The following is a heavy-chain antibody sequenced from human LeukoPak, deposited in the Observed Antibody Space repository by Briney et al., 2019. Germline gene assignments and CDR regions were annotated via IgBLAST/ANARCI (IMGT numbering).Heavy chain of an antibody. J-gene: IGHJ3*02. V-gene: IGHV4-30-4*08. CDR2: IYFSGST. Sequence: SETLSLTCTVSGGSIRSGDYCWSWIRQPPGKGLEWIGYIYFSGSTYYNPSLRSRVTISVDTSKNQFSLKLSSVTAADTAVYYCARDKLGYCSGGSYGCDAFDIWGQGTMVTVSS. CDR1: GGSIRSGDYC. CDR3: ARDKLGYCSGGSYGCDAFDI. D-gene: IGHD2-15*01.